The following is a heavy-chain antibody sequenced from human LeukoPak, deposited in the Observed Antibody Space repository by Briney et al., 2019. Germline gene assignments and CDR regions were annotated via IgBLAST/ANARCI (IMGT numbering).Heavy chain of an antibody. CDR3: ARDGYSGSDAL. CDR2: IYYSGST. J-gene: IGHJ4*02. V-gene: IGHV4-59*01. D-gene: IGHD5-12*01. Sequence: SETLSLTCSVSGGSISSYYWSWIRQPPGKGLEWIGYIYYSGSTNYNPSLKSRVTISVDTSKNQFSLRLSSVTAADTAVYYCARDGYSGSDALWGQGTLVTVSS. CDR1: GGSISSYY.